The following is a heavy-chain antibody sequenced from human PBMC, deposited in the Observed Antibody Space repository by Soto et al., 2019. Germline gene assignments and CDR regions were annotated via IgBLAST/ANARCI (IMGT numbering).Heavy chain of an antibody. J-gene: IGHJ3*01. CDR1: GGSISSYF. D-gene: IGHD2-15*01. CDR3: ASNVAADDALDV. CDR2: VYYTGTT. Sequence: SETLSLTCTVSGGSISSYFYIWVRQPPGKGLEWIGSVYYTGTTDYNPSLKSRVTISVDTSKTQFSLNLRSVTAADTAVYYCASNVAADDALDVWGQGTMVTVSS. V-gene: IGHV4-59*12.